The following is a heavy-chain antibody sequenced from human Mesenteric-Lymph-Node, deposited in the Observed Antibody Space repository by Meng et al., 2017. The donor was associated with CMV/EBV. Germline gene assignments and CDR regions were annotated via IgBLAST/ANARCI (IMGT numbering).Heavy chain of an antibody. V-gene: IGHV3-23*01. CDR2: MSAGRGT. CDR1: GLNFKNYA. J-gene: IGHJ5*02. D-gene: IGHD6-13*01. CDR3: ARDIKAWGAAASNWFDP. Sequence: SGLNFKNYAMSWVRQAPGRGLEWVSSMSAGRGTYYADSVTGRFTISRDNSQSTVFLQMNSLRDEDTAVYYCARDIKAWGAAASNWFDPWGQGTLVTAPQ.